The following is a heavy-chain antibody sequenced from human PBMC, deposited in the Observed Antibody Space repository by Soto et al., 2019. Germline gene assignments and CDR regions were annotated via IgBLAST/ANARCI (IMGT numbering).Heavy chain of an antibody. V-gene: IGHV3-30-3*01. CDR1: GFTFSSYA. CDR3: ARDETYVTGSTVGGLFRRNIYYYGLDV. Sequence: GGSLRLSCAASGFTFSSYAMHWVRQAPGKGLEWVAVILSDGNDKYYADSVKGRFTISRDNSKNTVYVQMNSLRVEDTAVYYCARDETYVTGSTVGGLFRRNIYYYGLDVWGQGTTVTVSS. CDR2: ILSDGNDK. J-gene: IGHJ6*02. D-gene: IGHD1-7*01.